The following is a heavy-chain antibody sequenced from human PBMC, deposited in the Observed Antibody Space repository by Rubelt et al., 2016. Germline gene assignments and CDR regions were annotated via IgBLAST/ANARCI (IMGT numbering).Heavy chain of an antibody. J-gene: IGHJ5*02. CDR2: ISAYNGNT. V-gene: IGHV1-18*01. D-gene: IGHD3-10*01. CDR1: CYTFTNDG. CDR3: ARVRFGDSWFDP. Sequence: QVQLVQSGAEVKKPGASVKVSCKASCYTFTNDGISLVRQAPGQGLGWMGWISAYNGNTNAAQKLQGRVTMTTDTSTSTAYMELRSLRSDDTAVYYCARVRFGDSWFDPWGQGTLVTVSS.